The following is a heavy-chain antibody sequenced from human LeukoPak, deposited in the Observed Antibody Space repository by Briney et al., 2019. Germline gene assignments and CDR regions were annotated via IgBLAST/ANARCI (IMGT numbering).Heavy chain of an antibody. CDR3: AREWGDGYNLDY. CDR2: INSSGTYI. CDR1: GFTVSSNY. Sequence: GGSLRLSCAASGFTVSSNYMSWVRQAPGKGLEWVSSINSSGTYIYYADSVRGRFTISRDNPKNSLFLQMNSLRGEDTAVYYCAREWGDGYNLDYWGQGTVVTVSS. D-gene: IGHD5-24*01. J-gene: IGHJ4*02. V-gene: IGHV3-21*01.